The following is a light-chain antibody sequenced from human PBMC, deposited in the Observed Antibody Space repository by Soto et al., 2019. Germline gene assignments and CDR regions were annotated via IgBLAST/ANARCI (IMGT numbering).Light chain of an antibody. J-gene: IGLJ2*01. CDR2: DVS. V-gene: IGLV2-14*01. CDR1: SSDVGGYNY. CDR3: SSYTSSSTPPVV. Sequence: QSALTQPASVSGSPGQSITISCTGTSSDVGGYNYVSWYQQHPGKAPKLMIYDVSNRPSGVSNRFSGSKSANTASLTISGLQAEDEAEYYCSSYTSSSTPPVVFGGGTKLTVL.